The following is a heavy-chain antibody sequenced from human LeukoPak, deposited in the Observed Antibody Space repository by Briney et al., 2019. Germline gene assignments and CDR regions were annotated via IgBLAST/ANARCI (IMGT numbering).Heavy chain of an antibody. CDR1: GGSIISYY. CDR3: TRSFPGIVGAADF. V-gene: IGHV4-59*01. Sequence: SETLSLTCTVSGGSIISYYWSWIRQSPQKGLEWIAYIHSSGRTNYNPSLKSRVTISVDTSKNQLSLKVTSMTAADTGVYYCTRSFPGIVGAADFWGQGTLVTVSS. CDR2: IHSSGRT. D-gene: IGHD1-26*01. J-gene: IGHJ4*02.